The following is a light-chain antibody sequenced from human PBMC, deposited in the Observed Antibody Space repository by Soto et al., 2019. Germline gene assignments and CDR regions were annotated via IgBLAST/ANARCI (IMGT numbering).Light chain of an antibody. V-gene: IGLV1-40*01. CDR1: SSNIGAGYD. J-gene: IGLJ3*02. Sequence: QAVLTQPPSVSGAPGQRVTISCTGSSSNIGAGYDVHWYQQIPGTGPRLLIYGNTNRPSGVPDRFSGSKSGTSASLAITGLQAEDDADYYCQSFDTSLSTSVFGGGTKVTVL. CDR3: QSFDTSLSTSV. CDR2: GNT.